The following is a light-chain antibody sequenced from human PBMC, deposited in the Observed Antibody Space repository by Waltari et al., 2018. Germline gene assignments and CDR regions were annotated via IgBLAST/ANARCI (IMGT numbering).Light chain of an antibody. J-gene: IGKJ1*01. CDR1: QSVSSS. Sequence: EIVMTQSPATLSVSPGERATLSCRASQSVSSSLAWYQQKPGQAPRLLVYAASTRATGIPARFSGSGSGTEFTLTISSLQSEYFAVYYCQQYNNWWTFGQGTKVEIK. V-gene: IGKV3-15*01. CDR2: AAS. CDR3: QQYNNWWT.